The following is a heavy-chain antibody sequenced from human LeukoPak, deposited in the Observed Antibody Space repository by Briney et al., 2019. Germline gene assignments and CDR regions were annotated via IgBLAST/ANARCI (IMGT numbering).Heavy chain of an antibody. CDR3: ATVHLGGGVVKPFDY. D-gene: IGHD3-3*01. CDR2: FDPEDGET. CDR1: GYTLTELS. Sequence: ASVKVSCKVSGYTLTELSMHWVRQAPGKGLEWMGGFDPEDGETIYAQKFQGRVTMTEDTSTDTAYMELSSLRSEDTAVYYCATVHLGGGVVKPFDYWGQGTLVTVSS. J-gene: IGHJ4*02. V-gene: IGHV1-24*01.